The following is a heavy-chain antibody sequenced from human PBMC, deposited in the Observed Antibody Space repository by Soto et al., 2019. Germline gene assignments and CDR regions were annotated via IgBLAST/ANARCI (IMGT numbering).Heavy chain of an antibody. J-gene: IGHJ4*02. V-gene: IGHV3-23*01. CDR2: MNGAGTST. CDR1: RFSLGTYA. D-gene: IGHD6-6*01. Sequence: GGSLRLSCAASRFSLGTYAMTWVRQPPGKGLEWVSSMNGAGTSTSHADSVKGRFTTSRDSSKNTLSLQMTALRVEDSSVYYCTKSSGGSSSVGMDYWGPGTLVTVSS. CDR3: TKSSGGSSSVGMDY.